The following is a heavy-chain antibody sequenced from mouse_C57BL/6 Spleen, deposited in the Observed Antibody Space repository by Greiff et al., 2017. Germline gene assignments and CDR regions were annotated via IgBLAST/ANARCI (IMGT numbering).Heavy chain of an antibody. CDR3: ASGYYYGSTYWYFDV. CDR1: GFTFSSYA. V-gene: IGHV5-4*01. CDR2: ISDGGSYT. Sequence: EVQGVESGGGLVKPGGSLKLSCAASGFTFSSYAMSWVRQTPEKRLEWVATISDGGSYTYYPDNVKGRFTISRDNAKNNLYLQMSHLKSEDPAMYDCASGYYYGSTYWYFDVWGTGTTVTVSS. J-gene: IGHJ1*03. D-gene: IGHD1-1*01.